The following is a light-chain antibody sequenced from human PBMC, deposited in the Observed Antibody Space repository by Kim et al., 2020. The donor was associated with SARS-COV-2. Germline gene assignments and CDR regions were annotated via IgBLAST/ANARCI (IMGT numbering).Light chain of an antibody. V-gene: IGLV1-40*01. CDR3: QAFDGSLNNYV. Sequence: GQRVTISCTGSNANIGAGYDVHWYQQLPGAAPKVLIYTGNRPSGVPDRFSDSKSGPSASLAITGLQGEDEAEYFCQAFDGSLNNYVFGTGTKVTVL. J-gene: IGLJ1*01. CDR2: TG. CDR1: NANIGAGYD.